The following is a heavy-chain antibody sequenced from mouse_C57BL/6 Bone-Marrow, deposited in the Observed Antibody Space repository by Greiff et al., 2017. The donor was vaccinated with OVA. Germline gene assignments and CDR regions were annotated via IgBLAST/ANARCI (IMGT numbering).Heavy chain of an antibody. V-gene: IGHV1-54*01. D-gene: IGHD4-1*01. CDR1: GYAFTNYL. CDR2: INPGSGGT. Sequence: VQLQESGAELVRPGTSVKVSCKASGYAFTNYLIEWVKQRPGQGLEWIGVINPGSGGTNYNEKFKGKATLTADKSSSTAYMQLSSLTSEDSAVYFCARNWDWFAYWGQGTLVTVSA. J-gene: IGHJ3*01. CDR3: ARNWDWFAY.